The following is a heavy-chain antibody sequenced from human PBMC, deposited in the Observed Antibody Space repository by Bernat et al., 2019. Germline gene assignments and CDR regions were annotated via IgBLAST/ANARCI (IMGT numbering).Heavy chain of an antibody. CDR2: ISSSSSYI. Sequence: EVQLVESGGGLVKPGGSLRLSCAASGFTFSSYSMNWVRQAPGKGLEWVSYISSSSSYIYYADSVKGRFTISRDNAKNSLYLQMNSLRAEDTAVYYCARENTGYSSSAVDYWGQGTLVTVSS. V-gene: IGHV3-21*05. D-gene: IGHD6-13*01. CDR3: ARENTGYSSSAVDY. CDR1: GFTFSSYS. J-gene: IGHJ4*02.